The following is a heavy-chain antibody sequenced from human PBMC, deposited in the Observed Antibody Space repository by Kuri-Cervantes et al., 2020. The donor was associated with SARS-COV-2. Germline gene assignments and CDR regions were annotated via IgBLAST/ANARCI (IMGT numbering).Heavy chain of an antibody. J-gene: IGHJ4*02. CDR2: ISSSSSYI. V-gene: IGHV3-21*01. Sequence: GGSLRLSCAASGFTFSSYSMNWVRQAPGKGLEWVSSISSSSSYIYYADSVKGRFTISRDNAKNSLYLHMNSLRAEDTAVYYCARGALRNIVVVVAATHEFDYWGQGTLVTVSS. D-gene: IGHD2-15*01. CDR3: ARGALRNIVVVVAATHEFDY. CDR1: GFTFSSYS.